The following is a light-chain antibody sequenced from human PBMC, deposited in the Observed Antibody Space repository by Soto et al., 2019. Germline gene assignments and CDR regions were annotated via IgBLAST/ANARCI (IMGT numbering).Light chain of an antibody. J-gene: IGLJ1*01. CDR2: EVN. CDR1: SSNVGSYTL. Sequence: QSALTQPASVSGSPGQSITIYCTGTSSNVGSYTLVSWYQQHPGKAPKPMIFEVNKRPSGVSNRCYGSKPGNTASLTISGLKVEDEADYYCCSSGGSPTYVFGTGTK. CDR3: CSSGGSPTYV. V-gene: IGLV2-23*02.